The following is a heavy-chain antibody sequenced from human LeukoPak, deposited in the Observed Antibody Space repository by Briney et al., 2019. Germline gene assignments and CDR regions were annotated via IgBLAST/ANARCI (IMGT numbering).Heavy chain of an antibody. CDR3: ARGRSDYGGNFYFDY. Sequence: ASVKVSCKAPGYTFTSYYMHWVRQAPGQGLEWMGIIHPSGGSTSYARKFQGRVTMTRDTSTSTVYMELSSLRSEDTAVYYCARGRSDYGGNFYFDYWGQGTLVTVSS. J-gene: IGHJ4*02. CDR2: IHPSGGST. V-gene: IGHV1-46*01. CDR1: GYTFTSYY. D-gene: IGHD4-23*01.